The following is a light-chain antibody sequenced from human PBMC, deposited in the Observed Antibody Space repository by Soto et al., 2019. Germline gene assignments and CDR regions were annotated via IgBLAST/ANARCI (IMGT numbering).Light chain of an antibody. CDR1: SSDVGSYNR. Sequence: LTQPPCVSGSPGQSVTISCTGTSSDVGSYNRLSWYQQPPGTAPKLIMYEVNTRPSGVPDRFSGSKSGSTASLTISGLQAEDEADYYCSLYISGSTYVFGTGTKVTVL. J-gene: IGLJ1*01. CDR3: SLYISGSTYV. CDR2: EVN. V-gene: IGLV2-18*01.